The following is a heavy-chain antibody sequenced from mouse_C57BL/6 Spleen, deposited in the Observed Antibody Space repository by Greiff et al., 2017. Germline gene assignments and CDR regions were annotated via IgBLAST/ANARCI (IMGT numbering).Heavy chain of an antibody. CDR3: ARVSRPPEDYFDD. D-gene: IGHD6-2*01. CDR1: GYTFTSYW. J-gene: IGHJ2*01. Sequence: QVQLQQPGAELVRPGSSVKLSCKASGYTFTSYWMHWVKQRPIQGLEWIGNIDPSDSETHYNQKFKDKATLTVDKSSSTAYMQLSSLTSEDSAVYYCARVSRPPEDYFDDWGQGTTLTVSS. V-gene: IGHV1-52*01. CDR2: IDPSDSET.